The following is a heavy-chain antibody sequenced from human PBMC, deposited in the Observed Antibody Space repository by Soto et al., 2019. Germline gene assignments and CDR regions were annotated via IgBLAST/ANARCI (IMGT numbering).Heavy chain of an antibody. V-gene: IGHV4-39*01. CDR1: DDSINSDKYY. D-gene: IGHD3-9*01. CDR2: IYYRGNA. CDR3: ARLEGLATISYYFDF. J-gene: IGHJ4*02. Sequence: QLQLQESGPGLVKPSETLSLTCSVSDDSINSDKYYWVWIRQPPGKGLEWIGSIYYRGNAYYNPSLQTRFTISLDKSRSQFSLKLNSVTAADSAVYFCARLEGLATISYYFDFWGPGALVTVSS.